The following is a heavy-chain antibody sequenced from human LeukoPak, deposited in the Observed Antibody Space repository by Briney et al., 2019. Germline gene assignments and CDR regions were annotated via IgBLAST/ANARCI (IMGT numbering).Heavy chain of an antibody. CDR2: IKKDGSEK. CDR3: ARYIPAAAYYFDY. V-gene: IGHV3-7*03. Sequence: PGGSLRLSCAAAGFTLSNYWMSWVRQAPGKGLEWVANIKKDGSEKYYVDSVKGRFTISRDNAKSSLYLQMISLRAEDTAVYYCARYIPAAAYYFDYWGQGTLVTVSS. D-gene: IGHD6-13*01. CDR1: GFTLSNYW. J-gene: IGHJ4*02.